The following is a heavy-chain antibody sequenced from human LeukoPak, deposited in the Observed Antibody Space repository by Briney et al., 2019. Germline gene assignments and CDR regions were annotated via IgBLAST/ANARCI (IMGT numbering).Heavy chain of an antibody. V-gene: IGHV3-30-3*01. D-gene: IGHD5-12*01. CDR1: GFTFSSYA. CDR2: ISYDGSNK. CDR3: ARDENVATIFHDKGIFDY. Sequence: PGRSLRLSCAASGFTFSSYAMHWVRQAPGKGLEWVAVISYDGSNKYYADSVKGRFTISRDNSKDTLYLQMNSLRAEDTAVYYCARDENVATIFHDKGIFDYWGQGTLVTVSS. J-gene: IGHJ4*02.